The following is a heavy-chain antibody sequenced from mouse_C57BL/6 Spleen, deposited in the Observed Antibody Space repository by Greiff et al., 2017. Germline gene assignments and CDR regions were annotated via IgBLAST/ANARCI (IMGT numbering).Heavy chain of an antibody. CDR1: GFSLTSYG. J-gene: IGHJ4*01. CDR3: ARNPLYYGSSPYYAMDY. V-gene: IGHV2-2*01. D-gene: IGHD1-1*01. Sequence: QVQLQQSGPGLVQPSQRLSITCTVSGFSLTSYGVHWVRQSPGKGLEWLGVIWSGGSTDYNAAFISRLSISKDNSKSQVFFKMNSLQADDTAIYYCARNPLYYGSSPYYAMDYWGQGTSVTVSS. CDR2: IWSGGST.